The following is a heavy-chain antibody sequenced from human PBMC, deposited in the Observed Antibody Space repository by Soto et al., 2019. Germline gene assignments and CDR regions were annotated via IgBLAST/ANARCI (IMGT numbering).Heavy chain of an antibody. CDR3: ARSMETIYFYWMDV. CDR2: IIPMFGKP. V-gene: IGHV1-69*01. Sequence: QVQLVQSGAEVREPGCSVKVSCEASGGTFRSYADNWVRQAPGQGLEWMGGIIPMFGKPNYAEKFLGRVTISADESTRTAYMEVTRLKSEDTDVDYCARSMETIYFYWMDVWGLGTTVTVSS. CDR1: GGTFRSYA. J-gene: IGHJ6*02. D-gene: IGHD2-21*01.